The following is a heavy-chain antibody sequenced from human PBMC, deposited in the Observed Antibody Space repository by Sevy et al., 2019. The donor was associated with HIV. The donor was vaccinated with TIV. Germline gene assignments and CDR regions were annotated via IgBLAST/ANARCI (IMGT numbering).Heavy chain of an antibody. J-gene: IGHJ3*02. Sequence: GGSLRLSCAASGFTVSNSYMSWVRQAPGKGLEWVSIIYSGVTTSYADSVRGRFTISRDNSKNTLSLQMNSLRAEDTAVYYCARLSVYYYDSSGYYTTGNAFDIWRQGTMVTVSS. V-gene: IGHV3-53*01. CDR3: ARLSVYYYDSSGYYTTGNAFDI. CDR1: GFTVSNSY. CDR2: IYSGVTT. D-gene: IGHD3-22*01.